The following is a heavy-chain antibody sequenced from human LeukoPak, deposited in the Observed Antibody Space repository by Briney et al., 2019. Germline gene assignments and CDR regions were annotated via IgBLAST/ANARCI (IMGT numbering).Heavy chain of an antibody. Sequence: ASVKVSCKASGGTFSSYAISWVRQAPGQGLEWMGGIIPIFGTANYAQKFQGRVTITADESTSTAYMELSSLRSEDTAVYYCAREMGERDGYNDNWGQGTLVTVSS. D-gene: IGHD5-24*01. J-gene: IGHJ4*02. CDR2: IIPIFGTA. CDR1: GGTFSSYA. V-gene: IGHV1-69*13. CDR3: AREMGERDGYNDN.